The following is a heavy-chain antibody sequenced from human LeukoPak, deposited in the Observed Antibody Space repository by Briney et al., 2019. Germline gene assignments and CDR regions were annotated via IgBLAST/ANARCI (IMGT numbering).Heavy chain of an antibody. CDR3: ERGDIVDY. V-gene: IGHV3-30-3*01. D-gene: IGHD2-15*01. CDR1: GFTFSSYA. Sequence: GGSLRLSCAASGFTFSSYAMHWVRQAPGKGLEWVAVISYDGSNKYYAESVKGRFTISRDNSKNTLYLQMNSLRAEDTAVYYCERGDIVDYWGQGTLVTVSS. J-gene: IGHJ4*02. CDR2: ISYDGSNK.